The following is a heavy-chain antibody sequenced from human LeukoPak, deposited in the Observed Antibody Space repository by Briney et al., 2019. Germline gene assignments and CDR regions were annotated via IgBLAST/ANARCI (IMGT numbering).Heavy chain of an antibody. J-gene: IGHJ4*02. V-gene: IGHV4-59*01. Sequence: PSETLSLTCTVSGGSISSYHWTWVRQPPGKGLEWIGYIYYSGSTNYNPSLESRVTTSVDTSKNQFSLKLRSVTAADTAVYYCARDARYYDSSAYSFSYFDYWGQGTLVTVSS. D-gene: IGHD3-22*01. CDR3: ARDARYYDSSAYSFSYFDY. CDR2: IYYSGST. CDR1: GGSISSYH.